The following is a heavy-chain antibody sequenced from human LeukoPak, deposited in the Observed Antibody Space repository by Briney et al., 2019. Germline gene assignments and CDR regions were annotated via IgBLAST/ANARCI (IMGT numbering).Heavy chain of an antibody. D-gene: IGHD3-22*01. J-gene: IGHJ4*02. CDR1: GFTFSDHA. V-gene: IGHV3-23*01. CDR3: AKDLHESRGHYCGDFDY. CDR2: ISDDGGRT. Sequence: GGSLRLSCAASGFTFSDHAMSWVRQAPGGRLEWVSVISDDGGRTYHIDSVKGRFTIYRDNLRNTLFLHMRSLRAEDTAMYYCAKDLHESRGHYCGDFDYWGQGTLVTVSS.